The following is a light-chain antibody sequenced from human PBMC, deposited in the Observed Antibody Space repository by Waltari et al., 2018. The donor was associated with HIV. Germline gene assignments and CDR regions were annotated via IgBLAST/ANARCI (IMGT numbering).Light chain of an antibody. Sequence: DIVLTQSPDTLAVSLGERATIPCTSSQSLLFSSTTENYFAWYQQKPGQPPKLLTYWASTRESGVPDRFSGSGAGTDFTLTINSLQAEDVAVYYCQQYYSTPLTFGQGTKVEIK. J-gene: IGKJ1*01. V-gene: IGKV4-1*01. CDR1: QSLLFSSTTENY. CDR3: QQYYSTPLT. CDR2: WAS.